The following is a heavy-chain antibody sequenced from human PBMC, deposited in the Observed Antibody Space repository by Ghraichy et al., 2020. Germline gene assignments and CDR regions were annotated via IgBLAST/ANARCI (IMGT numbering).Heavy chain of an antibody. CDR3: ARGGFFSYAFDV. D-gene: IGHD2/OR15-2a*01. CDR1: GDSISSGPYS. CDR2: MYLSGST. J-gene: IGHJ3*01. Sequence: SETLSLTCIVSGDSISSGPYSWSWIRQPPGKGLEWIGYMYLSGSTYYNLSLKSRVTISIDRSKHQFSLKMSSVTAADTAVYYCARGGFFSYAFDVWGQGTMVTVPS. V-gene: IGHV4-30-2*01.